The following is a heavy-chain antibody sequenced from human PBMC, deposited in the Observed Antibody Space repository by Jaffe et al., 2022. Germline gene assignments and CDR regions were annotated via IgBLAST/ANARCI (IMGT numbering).Heavy chain of an antibody. J-gene: IGHJ2*01. V-gene: IGHV2-5*01. CDR1: GFSLSTSGVG. D-gene: IGHD3-10*01. CDR2: IYWNDDK. CDR3: AHSIYYYGSGSYSPRCCWYFDL. Sequence: QITLKESGPTLVKPTQTLTLTCTFSGFSLSTSGVGVGWIRQPPGKALEWLALIYWNDDKRYSPSLKSRLTITKDTSKNQVVLTMTNMDPVDTATYYCAHSIYYYGSGSYSPRCCWYFDLWGRGTLVTVSS.